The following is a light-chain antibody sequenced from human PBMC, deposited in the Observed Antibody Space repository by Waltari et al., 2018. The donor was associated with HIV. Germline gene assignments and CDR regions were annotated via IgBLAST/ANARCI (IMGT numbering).Light chain of an antibody. V-gene: IGLV2-23*02. Sequence: QSALTQPASVSGSIGQSITLSCPGTSLDVGCYNLVSWYQHHPGKAPKLIIYEVYKRPSGVSNRFSGSKSGNTASLTVSGLQAEDEADYYCCSYAGSSIPFGGGTKLTVL. J-gene: IGLJ2*01. CDR1: SLDVGCYNL. CDR3: CSYAGSSIP. CDR2: EVY.